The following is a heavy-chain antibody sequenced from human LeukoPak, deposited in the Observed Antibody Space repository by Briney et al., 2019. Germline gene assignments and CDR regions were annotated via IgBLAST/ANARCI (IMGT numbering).Heavy chain of an antibody. J-gene: IGHJ4*02. Sequence: GRSLRLSCAASGFTFTSYGMHWVRQAPGKGLEWVAVIWYDGSNQYYADSVKGRFTISRDDSKNTLYLQMNSLRAEDTAVYYCARDISGWLDYWGQGTLVTVSS. CDR1: GFTFTSYG. D-gene: IGHD6-19*01. CDR3: ARDISGWLDY. V-gene: IGHV3-33*01. CDR2: IWYDGSNQ.